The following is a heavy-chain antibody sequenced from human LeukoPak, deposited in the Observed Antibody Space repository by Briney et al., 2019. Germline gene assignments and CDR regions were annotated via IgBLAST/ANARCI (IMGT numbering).Heavy chain of an antibody. CDR2: LYYSGST. D-gene: IGHD1-26*01. Sequence: SETLSLTCTVSGGSISSYYWSWIRQPPGKGLEWIGYLYYSGSTYYKPSLKSRVTISVDTSKNQFSVKLNSVTAADTAVYYCARHEGLSGSLNWFDPWGQGTLVGVSS. V-gene: IGHV4-59*04. CDR1: GGSISSYY. CDR3: ARHEGLSGSLNWFDP. J-gene: IGHJ5*02.